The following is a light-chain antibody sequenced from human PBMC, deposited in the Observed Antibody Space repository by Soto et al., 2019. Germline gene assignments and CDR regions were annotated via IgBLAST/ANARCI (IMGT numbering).Light chain of an antibody. CDR1: QSISSW. Sequence: DIQMTQSPSTLSASVGDRVTITCRASQSISSWLAWYQQKPGKAPKLLIYDASSLESGVPSRFSGSGSGTEDTLTISSLQPDDYSTYYCQQYNSNSMYTFGQGTKLEIK. J-gene: IGKJ2*01. V-gene: IGKV1-5*01. CDR3: QQYNSNSMYT. CDR2: DAS.